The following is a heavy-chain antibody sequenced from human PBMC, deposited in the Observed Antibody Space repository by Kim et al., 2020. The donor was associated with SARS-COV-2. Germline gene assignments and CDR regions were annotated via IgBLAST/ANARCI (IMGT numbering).Heavy chain of an antibody. Sequence: GGSLRLSCAASGFTFSSYSMNWVRQAPGKGLEWVSSISSSSSYTYYADSVKGRFTISRDNAKNSLYLQMNSLRAEDTAVYYCARPPEGSYCGGDCYTILYYFDSWGQGALVTVSS. J-gene: IGHJ4*02. D-gene: IGHD2-21*02. CDR2: ISSSSSYT. CDR1: GFTFSSYS. CDR3: ARPPEGSYCGGDCYTILYYFDS. V-gene: IGHV3-21*01.